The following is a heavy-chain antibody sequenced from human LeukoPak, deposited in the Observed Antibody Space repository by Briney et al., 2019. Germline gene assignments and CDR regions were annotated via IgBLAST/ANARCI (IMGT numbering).Heavy chain of an antibody. J-gene: IGHJ4*02. CDR1: GYTFTDYY. CDR3: ARDRNRQQLRQDY. Sequence: ASVKVSCKASGYTFTDYYMHWVQQAPGQGLKWMGWINPNSGRTNYPQNSQDRLTITRETSISTAYMELSRLRSDDTAVYYCARDRNRQQLRQDYWGQGTLVTVSS. CDR2: INPNSGRT. D-gene: IGHD6-13*01. V-gene: IGHV1-2*02.